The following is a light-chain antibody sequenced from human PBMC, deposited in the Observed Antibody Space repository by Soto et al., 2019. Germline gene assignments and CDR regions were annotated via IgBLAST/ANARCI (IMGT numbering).Light chain of an antibody. CDR2: GVS. CDR3: QQLNTYPLT. V-gene: IGKV1-9*01. CDR1: QVLSSY. Sequence: DIQLTQSPSFLSASVRDRVTITCRASQVLSSYLAWYQQKPGKAPKLLIYGVSNLQSGVPSRFSGSGCGTEFTLTISSLQPEDFSTYYCQQLNTYPLTFGGGTKVEIK. J-gene: IGKJ4*01.